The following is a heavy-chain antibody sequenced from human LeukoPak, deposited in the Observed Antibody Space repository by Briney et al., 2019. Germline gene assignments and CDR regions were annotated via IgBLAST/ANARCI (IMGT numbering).Heavy chain of an antibody. D-gene: IGHD6-19*01. Sequence: GGSLRLSCAASGFTFIDYDMHWVRQVIGKGLEWVSAIGIRGDTHYSGSVKGRFTISRENAESSLYLQMNSLRAADTAVYYRARGGIQVSGIDEFDYWGQGTLVTVSS. CDR2: IGIRGDT. J-gene: IGHJ4*02. CDR1: GFTFIDYD. CDR3: ARGGIQVSGIDEFDY. V-gene: IGHV3-13*01.